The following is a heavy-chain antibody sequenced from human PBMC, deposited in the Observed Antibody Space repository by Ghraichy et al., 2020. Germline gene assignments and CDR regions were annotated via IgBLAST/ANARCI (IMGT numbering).Heavy chain of an antibody. CDR1: GGSISSSSYY. V-gene: IGHV4-39*07. D-gene: IGHD3-10*01. Sequence: TLSLTCTVSGGSISSSSYYWGWIRQPPGKGLEWIGSIYYSGSTYYNPSLKSRVTISVDTSKNQFSLKLSSVTAADTAVYYCARAGSSRNYYGSGSYYIHFDYWGQGTLVTVSS. CDR2: IYYSGST. CDR3: ARAGSSRNYYGSGSYYIHFDY. J-gene: IGHJ4*02.